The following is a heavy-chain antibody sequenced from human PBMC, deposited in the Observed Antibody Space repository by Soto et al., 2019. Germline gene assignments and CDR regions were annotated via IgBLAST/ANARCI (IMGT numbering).Heavy chain of an antibody. CDR1: GFTFSSYA. D-gene: IGHD2-15*01. CDR2: ISGSGGST. J-gene: IGHJ1*01. V-gene: IGHV3-23*01. CDR3: AKGVGYCSGGSCYSGFKLFQH. Sequence: GGSLRLSCAASGFTFSSYAMSWVRQAPGKGLEWVSAISGSGGSTYYADSVKGRFTISRDNSKNTLYLQMNSLRAEDTAVYYCAKGVGYCSGGSCYSGFKLFQHWGQGTLVTVSS.